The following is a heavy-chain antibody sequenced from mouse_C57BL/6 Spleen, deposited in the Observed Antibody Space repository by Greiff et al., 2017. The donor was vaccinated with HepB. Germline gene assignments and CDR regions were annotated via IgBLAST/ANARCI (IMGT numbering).Heavy chain of an antibody. Sequence: VQLQQSGAELVRPGASVTLSCKASGYTFTDYEMHWVKQTPVHGLEWIGAIDPETGGTAYNQKFKGKAILTADKSSSTAYMELRSLTSEDSAVYYCTRSTPYYSNFWYFDVWGTGTTVTVSS. D-gene: IGHD2-5*01. J-gene: IGHJ1*03. CDR3: TRSTPYYSNFWYFDV. CDR2: IDPETGGT. CDR1: GYTFTDYE. V-gene: IGHV1-15*01.